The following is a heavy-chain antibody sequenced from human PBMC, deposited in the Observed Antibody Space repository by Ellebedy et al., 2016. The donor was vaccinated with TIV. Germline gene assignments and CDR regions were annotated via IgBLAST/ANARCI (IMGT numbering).Heavy chain of an antibody. J-gene: IGHJ4*02. Sequence: PGGSLRLSCATSGFTFGGYGIHWVRQAPGKGLEWVAVIWYDGTTNYYIDPVKGRFSISRDSSKHTVDRQMNSLRVEDTAVYYCARDQGYSSRWLTDWGQGTLVTVSS. CDR2: IWYDGTTN. CDR3: ARDQGYSSRWLTD. D-gene: IGHD6-13*01. V-gene: IGHV3-33*01. CDR1: GFTFGGYG.